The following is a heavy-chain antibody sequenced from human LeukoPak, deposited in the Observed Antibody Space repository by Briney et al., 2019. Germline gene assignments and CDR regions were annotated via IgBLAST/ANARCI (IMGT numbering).Heavy chain of an antibody. Sequence: ASVKVSCKASGYTFTGYYMHWVRQAPGQGLEWMGWINPNSGGTNYAQKFQGRVTMTRDTSISTAYMELSRLRSDDTAVYYCARGGVGYCSGGSCYFTAADYWGQGTLVTVSS. CDR3: ARGGVGYCSGGSCYFTAADY. J-gene: IGHJ4*02. CDR1: GYTFTGYY. V-gene: IGHV1-2*02. CDR2: INPNSGGT. D-gene: IGHD2-15*01.